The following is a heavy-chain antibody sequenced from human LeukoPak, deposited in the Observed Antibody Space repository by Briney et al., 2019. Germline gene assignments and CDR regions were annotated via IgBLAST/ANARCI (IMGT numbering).Heavy chain of an antibody. CDR3: ARGLDDSSGYFAFDI. CDR1: GYSISSGYY. V-gene: IGHV4-38-2*02. CDR2: IYHSGST. J-gene: IGHJ3*02. Sequence: SETLSLTCTVSGYSISSGYYWGWIRQPPGKGLEWIGSIYHSGSTYYNPSLKSRVTISVDTSKNQFSLKLSSVTAADTAVYYCARGLDDSSGYFAFDIWGQGAMVTVSS. D-gene: IGHD3-22*01.